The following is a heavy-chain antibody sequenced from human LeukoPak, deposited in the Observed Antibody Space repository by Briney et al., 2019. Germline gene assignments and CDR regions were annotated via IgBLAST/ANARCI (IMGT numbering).Heavy chain of an antibody. CDR2: ISSSGSTI. CDR1: GFTFSSYE. Sequence: PGGSLRLSCAASGFTFSSYEMNWVRQAPGKGLEWVSYISSSGSTIYSADSVKGRFTISRDSAKNSLYLQMNSLRAEDTAVYYCAELGITMIGGVWGKGTTVTISS. D-gene: IGHD3-10*02. CDR3: AELGITMIGGV. J-gene: IGHJ6*04. V-gene: IGHV3-48*03.